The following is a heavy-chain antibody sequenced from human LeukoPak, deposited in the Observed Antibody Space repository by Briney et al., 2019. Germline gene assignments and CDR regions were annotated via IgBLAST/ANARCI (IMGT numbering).Heavy chain of an antibody. D-gene: IGHD5-18*01. CDR3: ASPSNVDTSAFDY. J-gene: IGHJ4*02. V-gene: IGHV3-48*03. CDR1: GFTFSSYE. Sequence: PGGSLRLSCAASGFTFSSYEMNWVRQAPGKGLEWVSYISSSGSTIYYADSVEGRFTISRDNAKNSLYLQMNSLRAEDTAVYYCASPSNVDTSAFDYWGQGTLVTVSS. CDR2: ISSSGSTI.